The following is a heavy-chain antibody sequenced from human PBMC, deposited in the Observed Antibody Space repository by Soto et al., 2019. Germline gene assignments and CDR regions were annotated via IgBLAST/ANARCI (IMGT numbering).Heavy chain of an antibody. J-gene: IGHJ3*02. CDR3: ARDPWGGAVDAFDI. D-gene: IGHD3-10*01. V-gene: IGHV1-3*04. CDR2: INTGEGNT. CDR1: GYNFTTYA. Sequence: ASVKVSCKASGYNFTTYAIHWVRQAPGQRLEWMGWINTGEGNTKYSRKFQGRVTITRDTSASTAYMDLSSLRSGDTAVYYCARDPWGGAVDAFDIWGQGTMVTVSS.